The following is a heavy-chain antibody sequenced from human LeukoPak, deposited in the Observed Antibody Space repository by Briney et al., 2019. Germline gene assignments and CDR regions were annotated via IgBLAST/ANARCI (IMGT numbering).Heavy chain of an antibody. D-gene: IGHD6-19*01. CDR2: FDPEDGKT. CDR1: GYTLTVLS. CDR3: ARDLRYSSGWSASGMDV. V-gene: IGHV1-24*01. J-gene: IGHJ6*03. Sequence: ASVKVSCKVSGYTLTVLSTHWVRQAPGKGLERMGGFDPEDGKTIYAQKFQGRVTMTEDTSTDTAYMELSSLRSDDTAVYYCARDLRYSSGWSASGMDVWGKGTTVTISS.